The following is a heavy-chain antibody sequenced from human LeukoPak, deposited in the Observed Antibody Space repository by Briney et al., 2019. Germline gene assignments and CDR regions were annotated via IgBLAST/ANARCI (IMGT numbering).Heavy chain of an antibody. V-gene: IGHV3-21*01. Sequence: GGSLRLSCAASGFTFISYSMNWVRQAPGKGLEGVSSISSSSGYIYYADSVKGRFTISRDNAKNSLYLQMNSLRAEDTAVYYCARQGPGYWYFDLWGRGTLVTVSS. CDR2: ISSSSGYI. CDR3: ARQGPGYWYFDL. CDR1: GFTFISYS. D-gene: IGHD3-10*01. J-gene: IGHJ2*01.